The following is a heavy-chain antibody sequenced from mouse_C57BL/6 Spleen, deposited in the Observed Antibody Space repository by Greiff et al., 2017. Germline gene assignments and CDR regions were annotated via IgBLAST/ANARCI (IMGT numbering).Heavy chain of an antibody. CDR2: IYPRDGST. CDR3: ANTIDV. V-gene: IGHV1-85*01. J-gene: IGHJ1*03. D-gene: IGHD1-1*01. Sequence: VKLVESGPELVKPGASVKLSCKASGYTFTSYDINWVKQRPGQGLEWIGWIYPRDGSTKYNEKFKGKATLTVDTSSSTAYMELHSLTSEDSAVYFCANTIDVWGTGTTVTVSS. CDR1: GYTFTSYD.